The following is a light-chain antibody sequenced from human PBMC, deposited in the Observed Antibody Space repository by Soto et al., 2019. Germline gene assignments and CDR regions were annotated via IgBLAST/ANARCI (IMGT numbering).Light chain of an antibody. CDR2: DAS. V-gene: IGKV1-5*01. Sequence: IQMTQSPSTLSASVGDRVTITCRASQSINNWLAWYQQKPGKAPNLLIYDASNLESGVPSRFSGSGSGTEFTLTISSLQPDDFATYYCQHYNSYSEAFGQGTKVDIK. CDR1: QSINNW. J-gene: IGKJ1*01. CDR3: QHYNSYSEA.